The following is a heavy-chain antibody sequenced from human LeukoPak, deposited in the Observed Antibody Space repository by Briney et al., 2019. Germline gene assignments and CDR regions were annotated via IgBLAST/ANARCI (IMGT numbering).Heavy chain of an antibody. Sequence: GGSLRLSCAASGFAFNTYTLNWVRQAPGKGLEWVACISSSGSYTYYANSVKGRFTVSRDNAKNSLFLQMNSLRAEDTAMYYCATDRFGNYDFDNWGQGTLVNVSS. J-gene: IGHJ4*02. V-gene: IGHV3-21*01. CDR1: GFAFNTYT. D-gene: IGHD4-11*01. CDR2: ISSSGSYT. CDR3: ATDRFGNYDFDN.